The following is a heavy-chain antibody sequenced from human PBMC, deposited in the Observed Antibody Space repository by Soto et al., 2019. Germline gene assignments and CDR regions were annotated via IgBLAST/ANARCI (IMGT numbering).Heavy chain of an antibody. CDR1: GFTFSDYA. Sequence: GSLRLSCAASGFTFSDYAMTWVRQAPGKGLEWVSGISGGGDRTQYADGVKGRFTISRDNSKNTVDLQMTSLRAEDTATYYCAKTATYDYVWGDYRYFFDHWGQGTVVTVSS. V-gene: IGHV3-23*01. J-gene: IGHJ4*02. CDR2: ISGGGDRT. CDR3: AKTATYDYVWGDYRYFFDH. D-gene: IGHD3-16*02.